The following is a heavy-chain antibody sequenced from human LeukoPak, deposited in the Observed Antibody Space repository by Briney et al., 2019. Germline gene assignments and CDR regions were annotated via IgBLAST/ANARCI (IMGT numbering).Heavy chain of an antibody. CDR2: IYYSGST. Sequence: SETLSLTCTVSGGSISSYYWSWIRQPPGKGLEWIGYIYYSGSTNYNPSLKSRVTISVDTSKNQFSLKLSSVTAADTAVYYCAREGISYYDILTGHHYGMDVWGQGTTVTVSS. D-gene: IGHD3-9*01. CDR3: AREGISYYDILTGHHYGMDV. V-gene: IGHV4-59*01. J-gene: IGHJ6*02. CDR1: GGSISSYY.